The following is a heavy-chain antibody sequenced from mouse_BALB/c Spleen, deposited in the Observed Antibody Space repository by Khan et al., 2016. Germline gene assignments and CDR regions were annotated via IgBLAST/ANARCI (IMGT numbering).Heavy chain of an antibody. J-gene: IGHJ2*01. V-gene: IGHV1-4*01. CDR1: GYTFTSYT. CDR2: VIPSNAYT. D-gene: IGHD1-1*01. Sequence: QVQLQQSGAELARPGASVRMSCKASGYTFTSYTMHWVKQGPGQGLEWIGYVIPSNAYTNYNQKFKDKATLTADKSSSTAYMQLSSLTSEDSAVYYCARVGCLLGYFDYWGQGTTLTVSS. CDR3: ARVGCLLGYFDY.